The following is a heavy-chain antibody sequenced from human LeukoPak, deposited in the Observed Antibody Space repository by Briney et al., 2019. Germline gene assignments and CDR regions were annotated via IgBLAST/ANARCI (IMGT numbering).Heavy chain of an antibody. CDR3: AREPSGHDYGEN. CDR2: IIPILGIA. D-gene: IGHD4-17*01. J-gene: IGHJ4*02. Sequence: GASVKVSCKASGYTFTSYGISWVRQAPGQGLEWMGRIIPILGIANYAQKFQGRVTITADKSTSTAYMELSSLRSEDTAVYYCAREPSGHDYGENWGQGTLVTVSS. V-gene: IGHV1-69*04. CDR1: GYTFTSYG.